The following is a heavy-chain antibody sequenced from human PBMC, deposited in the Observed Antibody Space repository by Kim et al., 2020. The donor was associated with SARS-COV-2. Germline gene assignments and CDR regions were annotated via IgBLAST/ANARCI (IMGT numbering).Heavy chain of an antibody. D-gene: IGHD6-19*01. V-gene: IGHV3-74*01. CDR1: ASTFNNYW. J-gene: IGHJ4*02. CDR3: GGEGQQWLGGAVGY. CDR2: IKSDGSST. Sequence: GGSLRLSCAASASTFNNYWMCWVRQAPGKGLVWVSRIKSDGSSTSYADFVKGRFTISRDNAKNTLYLQMNNLRDDDTAVYYCGGEGQQWLGGAVGYWGQGTLVTVSS.